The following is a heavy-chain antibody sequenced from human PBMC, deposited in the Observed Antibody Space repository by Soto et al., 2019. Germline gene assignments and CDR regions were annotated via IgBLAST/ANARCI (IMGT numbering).Heavy chain of an antibody. Sequence: QVQLVESGGGVVQPGRSLRLSCAASGFTFSSYGMHWVRQAPGKGLEGVAVISYDGSNKYYADSVKGRFTISRDNSKNPVYLQMNSMRTDDTAVYYCAKELWSGTTEVWDRGTTVTVSS. CDR3: AKELWSGTTEV. V-gene: IGHV3-30*18. CDR2: ISYDGSNK. D-gene: IGHD5-18*01. J-gene: IGHJ6*02. CDR1: GFTFSSYG.